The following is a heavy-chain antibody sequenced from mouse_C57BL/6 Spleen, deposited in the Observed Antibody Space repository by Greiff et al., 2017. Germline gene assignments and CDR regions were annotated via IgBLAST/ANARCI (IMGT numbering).Heavy chain of an antibody. CDR3: ARDDYDGAWFAY. J-gene: IGHJ3*01. D-gene: IGHD2-4*01. CDR2: ISYSGST. CDR1: GYSITSGYD. Sequence: VQLQQSGPGMVKPSQSLSLTCTVTGYSITSGYDWHWIRHFPGNKLEWMGYISYSGSTNYNPSLKSRISITHDTSKNHFFLKLNSVTTEDTATYYCARDDYDGAWFAYWGQGTLVTVSA. V-gene: IGHV3-1*01.